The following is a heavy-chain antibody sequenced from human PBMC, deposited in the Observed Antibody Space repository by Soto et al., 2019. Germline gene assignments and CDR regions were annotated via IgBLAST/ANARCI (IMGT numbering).Heavy chain of an antibody. D-gene: IGHD5-18*01. V-gene: IGHV4-39*01. Sequence: QLQLQESGPGLVKPSETLSLTCTVSGGSFSGGGYYWGWIRQTPGKGLEWIGSIYYSGSPYYNPSLKSRVTISLDTSKNQISLRLSSLTAADTAVYYCARHGVTYWYFDLWGRATLVTVSS. CDR3: ARHGVTYWYFDL. CDR1: GGSFSGGGYY. CDR2: IYYSGSP. J-gene: IGHJ2*01.